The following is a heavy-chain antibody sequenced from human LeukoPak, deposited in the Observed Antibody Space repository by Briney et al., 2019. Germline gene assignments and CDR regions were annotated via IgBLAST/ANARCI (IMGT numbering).Heavy chain of an antibody. J-gene: IGHJ4*02. V-gene: IGHV1-69*06. CDR2: IIPIFGTA. CDR1: GGTFSSYA. CDR3: ARVRAPSFTQGGFDY. Sequence: SVKVSCKASGGTFSSYAISWVRQAPGQGLEWMGGIIPIFGTANYAQKFQGRVTITADKSTSTAYMELSSLRSEDTAVYHCARVRAPSFTQGGFDYWGQGTLVTVSS. D-gene: IGHD3-16*01.